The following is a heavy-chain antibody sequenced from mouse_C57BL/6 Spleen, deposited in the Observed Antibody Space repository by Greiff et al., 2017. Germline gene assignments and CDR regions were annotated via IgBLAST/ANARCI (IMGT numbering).Heavy chain of an antibody. D-gene: IGHD1-1*01. CDR3: ANYYGSSYGDWYFDV. Sequence: VKLMESGAELMKPGASVKLSCKATGYTFTGYWIEWVKQRPGHGLAWIGEILPGSGSTNYNEKFKGKATFPADTSSNTAYMQLSSLTTEDSAIYYCANYYGSSYGDWYFDVWGTGTSVTVSS. CDR1: GYTFTGYW. J-gene: IGHJ1*03. CDR2: ILPGSGST. V-gene: IGHV1-9*01.